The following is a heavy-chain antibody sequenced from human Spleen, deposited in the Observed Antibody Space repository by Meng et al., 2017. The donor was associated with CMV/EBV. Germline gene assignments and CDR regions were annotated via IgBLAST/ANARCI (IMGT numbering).Heavy chain of an antibody. J-gene: IGHJ4*02. Sequence: GESLKISCAASGFTFDDYGMSWVRQAPGKGLEWVSGINWNGGSTGYADSVKGRFTISRDNAKNSLYLQMNSLRAEDTALYYCASLADTAIVTDYWGQGTLVTVSS. CDR2: INWNGGST. D-gene: IGHD5-18*01. CDR1: GFTFDDYG. V-gene: IGHV3-20*04. CDR3: ASLADTAIVTDY.